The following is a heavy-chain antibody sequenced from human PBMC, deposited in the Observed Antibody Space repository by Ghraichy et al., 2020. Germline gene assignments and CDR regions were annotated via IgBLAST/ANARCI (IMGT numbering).Heavy chain of an antibody. V-gene: IGHV3-66*02. CDR2: MYSGGNT. Sequence: LSLTCAASGLTVSTSYMSWVRQAPGKGLEWVSIMYSGGNTYYADSVKGRFTISRDNSKNTLYLQMNSLRPEDTAVYYCARDQLDYWGQGTLVTVSS. CDR3: ARDQLDY. CDR1: GLTVSTSY. J-gene: IGHJ4*02.